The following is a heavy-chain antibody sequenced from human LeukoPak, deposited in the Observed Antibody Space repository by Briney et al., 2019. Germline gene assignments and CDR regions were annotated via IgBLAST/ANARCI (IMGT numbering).Heavy chain of an antibody. Sequence: ASETLSLTCTVSRGSISSRTYYWGWIRQPPGKGLEWIGSIYYSGNTYYNPSLKSRVTISVDTSKNQFSLKLSSVTAADTAVYYCARDRLQLQSWGQGTLVTVSS. CDR1: RGSISSRTYY. D-gene: IGHD1-1*01. CDR3: ARDRLQLQS. V-gene: IGHV4-39*07. CDR2: IYYSGNT. J-gene: IGHJ5*02.